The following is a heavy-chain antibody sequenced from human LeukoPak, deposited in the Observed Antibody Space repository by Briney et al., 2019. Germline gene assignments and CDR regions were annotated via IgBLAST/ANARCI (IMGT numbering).Heavy chain of an antibody. CDR3: AKDGAEYQLLYAFDI. V-gene: IGHV3-9*01. D-gene: IGHD2-2*01. J-gene: IGHJ3*02. Sequence: GGSLRLSCAASGFTFDDYAMHWVRQAPGKGLEWVSGISWNSGSIGYADSVKGRFTISRDNAKNSLYLQMNSLRAEDTALYYCAKDGAEYQLLYAFDIWGQGTMVTVSS. CDR2: ISWNSGSI. CDR1: GFTFDDYA.